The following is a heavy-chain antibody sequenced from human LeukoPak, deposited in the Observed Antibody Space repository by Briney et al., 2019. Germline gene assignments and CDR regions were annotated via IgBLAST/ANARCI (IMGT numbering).Heavy chain of an antibody. J-gene: IGHJ4*02. CDR2: IYSSGST. Sequence: SETLSLTCTVSGCSITGYHWSWIRQPPGKGLEWIGYIYSSGSTEYKPSLKSRVTISVDTTKNQFSLKLTSVTAADTAVYFCGRHFHGSGYVVDFWGQGTLVTVSS. CDR1: GCSITGYH. V-gene: IGHV4-4*08. CDR3: GRHFHGSGYVVDF. D-gene: IGHD6-13*01.